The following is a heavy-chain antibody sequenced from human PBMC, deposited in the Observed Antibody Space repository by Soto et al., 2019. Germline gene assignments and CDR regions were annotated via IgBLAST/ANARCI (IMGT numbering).Heavy chain of an antibody. J-gene: IGHJ4*02. CDR1: GGSISSGGYY. Sequence: SETLSLTCTVSGGSISSGGYYWSWIRQHPGKGLEWIGEINHSGSTNYNPSLKSRVTISVDTSKNQFFLKLSSVTAADTAVYYCARGSHDFWSGYSYYFDYWGQGTLVTVSS. D-gene: IGHD3-3*01. CDR2: INHSGST. V-gene: IGHV4-39*07. CDR3: ARGSHDFWSGYSYYFDY.